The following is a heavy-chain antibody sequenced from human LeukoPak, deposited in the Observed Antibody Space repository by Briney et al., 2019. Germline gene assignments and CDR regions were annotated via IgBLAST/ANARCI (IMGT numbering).Heavy chain of an antibody. CDR3: ARDLIFPDITGTTRPFSWFDP. V-gene: IGHV1-2*02. CDR2: INPNSGGT. J-gene: IGHJ5*02. D-gene: IGHD1-7*01. Sequence: GASVKVSCKASGYTFTGYYMHWVRQAPGQGLEWMGWINPNSGGTNYAQKFQGRVTMTRDTSISTAYMELSRLRSDDTAVYYCARDLIFPDITGTTRPFSWFDPWGQGTLVTVSS. CDR1: GYTFTGYY.